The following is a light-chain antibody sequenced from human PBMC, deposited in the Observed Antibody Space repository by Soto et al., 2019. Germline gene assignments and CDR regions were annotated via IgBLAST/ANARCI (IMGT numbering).Light chain of an antibody. J-gene: IGKJ1*01. CDR1: QSISNH. CDR3: QQRET. CDR2: AAS. V-gene: IGKV1-39*01. Sequence: DIQMTQSPSSLSASVEDRVIITCRASQSISNHLNWYQQKPGKAPKLLIFAASSLQSGVPSRFSGSRSGPDFTLTISSLQPEDFATYYCQQRETFGQGTKVDIK.